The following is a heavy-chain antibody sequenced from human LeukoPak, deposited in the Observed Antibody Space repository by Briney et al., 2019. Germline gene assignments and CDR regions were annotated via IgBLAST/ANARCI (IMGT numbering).Heavy chain of an antibody. CDR2: IIKDGSDK. V-gene: IGHV3-7*01. J-gene: IGHJ3*02. CDR3: TSEGSHCSSTSCRRVDI. D-gene: IGHD2-2*01. CDR1: GFTLRDYW. Sequence: GGSLRLSCEVSGFTLRDYWMGWVRQAPGRGLEWVANIIKDGSDKYYVESVKGRFSISRDNAKNSVYLQMSGLRVEDTAVYYCTSEGSHCSSTSCRRVDIWGQGTMVTVSS.